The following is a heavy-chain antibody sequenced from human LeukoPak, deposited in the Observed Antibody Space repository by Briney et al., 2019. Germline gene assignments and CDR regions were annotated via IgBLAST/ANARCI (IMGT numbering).Heavy chain of an antibody. CDR3: AKDTSSMVRGVIRYYYYYGMDV. CDR2: ISGDGGST. CDR1: GFTFDDYA. J-gene: IGHJ6*02. Sequence: GGSLRLSCAASGFTFDDYAMHWVRQAPGKGLEWVSLISGDGGSTYYADSVKCRFTISRDNSKNSLYLQMNSLRTEDTALYYCAKDTSSMVRGVIRYYYYYGMDVWGQGTTVTVSS. D-gene: IGHD3-10*01. V-gene: IGHV3-43*02.